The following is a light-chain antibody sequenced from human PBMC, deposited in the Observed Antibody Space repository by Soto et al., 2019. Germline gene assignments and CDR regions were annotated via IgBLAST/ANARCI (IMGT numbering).Light chain of an antibody. J-gene: IGKJ4*01. CDR3: QQYDDLPLT. CDR2: DAS. V-gene: IGKV1-33*01. CDR1: QDITNY. Sequence: DIQMTQSPSSLSASVGDRVTITCQASQDITNYLNWYQQKPGKAPDLLSYDASNLETGVPSRFSGHGSGTDFTFTISSLQPEDIATYFCQQYDDLPLTFGGGTPVEIK.